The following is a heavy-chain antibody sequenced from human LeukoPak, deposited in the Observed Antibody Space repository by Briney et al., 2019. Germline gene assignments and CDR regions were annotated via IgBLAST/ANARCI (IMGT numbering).Heavy chain of an antibody. J-gene: IGHJ5*02. CDR1: GGSINSYY. D-gene: IGHD6-19*01. V-gene: IGHV4-59*01. Sequence: SETLSLTCTVSGGSINSYYWSWIRQPPGKGLEWIGYIYYSGSINYNPSLKSRVTISVDTSKNQFSLKLSSVTAADTAVYYCARDRLAVAGAQGDWFDPWGQGTLVTVSS. CDR3: ARDRLAVAGAQGDWFDP. CDR2: IYYSGSI.